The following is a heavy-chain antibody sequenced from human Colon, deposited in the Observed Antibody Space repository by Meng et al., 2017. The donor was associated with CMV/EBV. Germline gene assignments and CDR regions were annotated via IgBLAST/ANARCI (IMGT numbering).Heavy chain of an antibody. CDR2: IKQDGSET. J-gene: IGHJ4*02. D-gene: IGHD1-26*01. CDR3: ARGASGSYRTPPGY. Sequence: GESLKISCAASGFTFSSYWMSWVRQAPGKGLEWVAHIKQDGSETYYVDSVKGRFTISRDNAKNSLYLQRNSLRAEDTAVYYCARGASGSYRTPPGYWGQGTLVTVSS. V-gene: IGHV3-7*01. CDR1: GFTFSSYW.